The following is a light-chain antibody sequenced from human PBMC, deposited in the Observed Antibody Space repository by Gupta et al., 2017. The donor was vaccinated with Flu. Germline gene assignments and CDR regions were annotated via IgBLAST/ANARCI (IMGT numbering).Light chain of an antibody. Sequence: SSIGSATVDWYQQVPGMAPRLLIFANNQRPAGVPGRFSGSKSGTSASLAISGLQPEDEGDYYCATWIDTLSGPVFGGGTKLVVL. CDR3: ATWIDTLSGPV. V-gene: IGLV1-44*01. J-gene: IGLJ2*01. CDR2: ANN. CDR1: SSIGSAT.